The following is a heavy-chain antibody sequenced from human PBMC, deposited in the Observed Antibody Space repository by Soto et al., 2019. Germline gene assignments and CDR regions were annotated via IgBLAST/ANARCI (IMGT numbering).Heavy chain of an antibody. CDR2: ISGSGGST. CDR1: GFTFSSYA. Sequence: GSLRLSCAASGFTFSSYAMSWVRQAPGKGLEWVSVISGSGGSTHYADSVKGRSTISRDNSKNTLYLQMNSLRAEDTAVYYCAKSPRSGYSSGWYYYYFAYWGQGTLVTVSS. V-gene: IGHV3-23*01. D-gene: IGHD6-19*01. J-gene: IGHJ4*02. CDR3: AKSPRSGYSSGWYYYYFAY.